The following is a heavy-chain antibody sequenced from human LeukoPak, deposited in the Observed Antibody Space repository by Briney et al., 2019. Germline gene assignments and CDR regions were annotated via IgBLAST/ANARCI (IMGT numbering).Heavy chain of an antibody. V-gene: IGHV3-23*01. J-gene: IGHJ6*03. D-gene: IGHD2-8*01. CDR2: FSGSGGTT. CDR1: GFTFSSYA. CDR3: ANGNRCTSPNCLGYYYFYMDV. Sequence: GGPLRLSCAASGFTFSSYAMTWVRPAPGRGLEWVSGFSGSGGTTYYADSVKGRFTISRDNSKNTLYLQMNSLRAEDTAVYYCANGNRCTSPNCLGYYYFYMDVWGKGTTVTVSS.